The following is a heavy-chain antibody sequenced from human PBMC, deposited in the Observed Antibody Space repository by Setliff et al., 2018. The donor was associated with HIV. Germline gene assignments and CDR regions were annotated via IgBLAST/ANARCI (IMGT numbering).Heavy chain of an antibody. Sequence: ASVKVSCKASGYTFTGNYIHWVRQAPGQGLEWMGWINPNSGGTNCEQKFQGRVTMTRDTSISTAYMELSRLRSDDTAVYYCAKDEATLVRGVWNYYYYYIDVWGKGTTVTVSS. CDR2: INPNSGGT. V-gene: IGHV1-2*02. CDR1: GYTFTGNY. J-gene: IGHJ6*03. D-gene: IGHD3-10*01. CDR3: AKDEATLVRGVWNYYYYYIDV.